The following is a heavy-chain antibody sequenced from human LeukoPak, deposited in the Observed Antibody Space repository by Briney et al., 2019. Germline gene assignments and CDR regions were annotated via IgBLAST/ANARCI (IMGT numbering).Heavy chain of an antibody. CDR3: ARESLGDGYNPRDAFDI. J-gene: IGHJ3*02. V-gene: IGHV1-69*04. D-gene: IGHD5-24*01. CDR2: IIPILGIA. Sequence: GASVKVSCKASGGTFSSYAISWVRQAPGQGLEWMGRIIPILGIANYAQKFQGRVTITADKSTSTAYMELSSLRSEDTAVYYCARESLGDGYNPRDAFDIWGQGTMVTVSS. CDR1: GGTFSSYA.